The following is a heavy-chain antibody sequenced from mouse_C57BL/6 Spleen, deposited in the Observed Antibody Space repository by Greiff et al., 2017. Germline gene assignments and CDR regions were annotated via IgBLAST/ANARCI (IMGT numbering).Heavy chain of an antibody. CDR1: GYTFTSYW. V-gene: IGHV1-69*01. CDR2: IDPSDSYT. J-gene: IGHJ1*03. CDR3: ARRDYGRHWYFDV. Sequence: VQLQQSGAELVMPGASVKLSCKASGYTFTSYWMHWVKQRPGQGLEWIGEIDPSDSYTNYNQKFKGKSTLTVDKSSSTAYMQLSSLTSEDSAVYYCARRDYGRHWYFDVWGTGTTVTVSS. D-gene: IGHD2-4*01.